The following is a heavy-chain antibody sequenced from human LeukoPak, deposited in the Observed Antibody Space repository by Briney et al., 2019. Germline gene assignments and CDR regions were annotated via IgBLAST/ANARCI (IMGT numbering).Heavy chain of an antibody. CDR1: GGTISSNSYY. Sequence: SETLSLTCTVSGGTISSNSYYWGWVRQPPGKGLEWVGSLFHRGSTYLNPSLKSRVTISFDTSKNHFSLKLNSVAAADTAVYYCARRDGRYYFDYWSQGTLVTVSS. CDR2: LFHRGST. V-gene: IGHV4-39*01. J-gene: IGHJ4*02. D-gene: IGHD2-21*02. CDR3: ARRDGRYYFDY.